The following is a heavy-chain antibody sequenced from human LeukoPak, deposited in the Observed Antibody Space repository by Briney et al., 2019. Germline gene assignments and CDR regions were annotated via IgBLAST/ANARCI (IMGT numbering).Heavy chain of an antibody. J-gene: IGHJ6*02. Sequence: ASVKVSCKASGYTFTGYYMHWVRRAPGQGLEWMGWINPNSGGTNYAQKFQGRVTMTRDTSISTAYMELSRLRSDDTAVYYCARDRSNYFYYYGMDVWGQGTTVTVSS. V-gene: IGHV1-2*02. CDR2: INPNSGGT. CDR1: GYTFTGYY. CDR3: ARDRSNYFYYYGMDV. D-gene: IGHD4-11*01.